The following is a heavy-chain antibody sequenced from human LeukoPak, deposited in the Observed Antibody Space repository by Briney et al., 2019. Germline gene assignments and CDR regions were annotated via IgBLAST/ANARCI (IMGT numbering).Heavy chain of an antibody. Sequence: GGSLRLSCAASGFTFSNYAINWVRQAPGKGLEWVSSITSSSAYIYYADSVQGRFSISRDNSKNTLYLQMNSLRAEDTAVYYCARGEYSSSSGPARDGFDYWGQGTLVTVSS. CDR2: ITSSSAYI. CDR3: ARGEYSSSSGPARDGFDY. J-gene: IGHJ4*02. CDR1: GFTFSNYA. V-gene: IGHV3-21*01. D-gene: IGHD6-6*01.